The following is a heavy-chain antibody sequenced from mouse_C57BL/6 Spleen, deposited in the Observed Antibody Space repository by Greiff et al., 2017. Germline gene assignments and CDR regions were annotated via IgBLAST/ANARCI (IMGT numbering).Heavy chain of an antibody. CDR1: GYTFTSYW. V-gene: IGHV1-50*01. D-gene: IGHD2-4*01. CDR2: IDPSDSYT. J-gene: IGHJ4*01. CDR3: ARIRLRLAMDY. Sequence: QVQLQQPGAELVKPGASVKLSCKASGYTFTSYWMQWVKQRPGQGLEWIGEIDPSDSYTNYNQKFKGKATLTVDTSSSTAYMQLSSLTSEDSAVYYCARIRLRLAMDYWGQGTSVTVSS.